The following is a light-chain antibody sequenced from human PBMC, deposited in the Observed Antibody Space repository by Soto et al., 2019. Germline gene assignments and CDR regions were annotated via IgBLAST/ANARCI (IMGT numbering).Light chain of an antibody. CDR2: DTS. CDR1: KSVSSY. Sequence: EIVLTQSPATLSLSPGERATLSCRASKSVSSYLAWYQQKPGQAPRLLIYDTSNRATGIPARFSVSGSGTDFTLTISSLEPEDFAVYYCQQRSYWPWTFGGGTKVEIK. CDR3: QQRSYWPWT. J-gene: IGKJ4*01. V-gene: IGKV3-11*01.